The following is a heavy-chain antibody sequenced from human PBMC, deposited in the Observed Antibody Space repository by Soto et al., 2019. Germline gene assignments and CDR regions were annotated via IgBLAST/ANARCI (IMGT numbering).Heavy chain of an antibody. J-gene: IGHJ6*02. CDR2: ISYDGSNK. V-gene: IGHV3-30-3*01. Sequence: SLRLSCAASGFIFSSYAMHWVRQAPGKGLEWMAVISYDGSNKYYADSVKGRFTISRDNSKNTLYLQVNSLRAEDTAVYYCARVSHSGCSVVRDGMDVWGQGTTVTVSS. D-gene: IGHD1-26*01. CDR3: ARVSHSGCSVVRDGMDV. CDR1: GFIFSSYA.